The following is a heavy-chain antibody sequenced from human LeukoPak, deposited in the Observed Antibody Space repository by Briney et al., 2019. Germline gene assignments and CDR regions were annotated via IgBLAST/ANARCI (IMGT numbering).Heavy chain of an antibody. CDR1: GYTFPSYF. J-gene: IGHJ4*02. CDR3: MVRGVMDPDY. D-gene: IGHD3-10*01. CDR2: INPSGGST. V-gene: IGHV1-46*01. Sequence: ASVKVSCKASGYTFPSYFMHWVRQAPGQGLEWMGIINPSGGSTSYAQRFQGRVTMTRDTSTSTVYMELSSLRSEDTAVYYCMVRGVMDPDYWGQGTLVTVSS.